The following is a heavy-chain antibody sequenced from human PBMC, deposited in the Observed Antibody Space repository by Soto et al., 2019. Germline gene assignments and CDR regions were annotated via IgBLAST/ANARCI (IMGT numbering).Heavy chain of an antibody. Sequence: SETLSLTCTVSGGSISSYYWSWIRQPPGKGLEWIGYIYYSGSTNYNPSLKSRVTISVDTSKNQISLKLSYVTAADTAVYYCARDVINYMYSSSSSYYYGMDVWGQGTTVTVSS. D-gene: IGHD6-6*01. CDR3: ARDVINYMYSSSSSYYYGMDV. J-gene: IGHJ6*02. CDR1: GGSISSYY. V-gene: IGHV4-59*01. CDR2: IYYSGST.